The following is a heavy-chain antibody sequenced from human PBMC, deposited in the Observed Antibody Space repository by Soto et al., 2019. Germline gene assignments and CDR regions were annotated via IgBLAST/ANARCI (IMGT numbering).Heavy chain of an antibody. CDR1: GDSINSSHW. V-gene: IGHV4-4*02. CDR3: AARHFWSRPWTDTRLDY. D-gene: IGHD3-3*02. J-gene: IGHJ4*02. Sequence: SETLSLTXAVSGDSINSSHWWNWVRQPPGKGLEWIGQIYHSGSTNYNPSLTSRVTISVDKSKNHFSLKLTSVTAADTAVYYCAARHFWSRPWTDTRLDYWGQGTLVTVSS. CDR2: IYHSGST.